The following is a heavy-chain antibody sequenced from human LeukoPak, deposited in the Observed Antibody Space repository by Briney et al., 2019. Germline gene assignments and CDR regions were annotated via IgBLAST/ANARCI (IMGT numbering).Heavy chain of an antibody. CDR2: IYYSGST. D-gene: IGHD2-15*01. J-gene: IGHJ4*02. V-gene: IGHV4-39*01. CDR3: ARHDCSRGSCYSDY. Sequence: PSETLSLTCTVSGGSIRSSSLYWGWIRQPPGKGLEWIGTIYYSGSTYYNPSLKSRVTISVDTSKNQFSLKLSSVTAADTAVYYCARHDCSRGSCYSDYWRQGTLVTVSS. CDR1: GGSIRSSSLY.